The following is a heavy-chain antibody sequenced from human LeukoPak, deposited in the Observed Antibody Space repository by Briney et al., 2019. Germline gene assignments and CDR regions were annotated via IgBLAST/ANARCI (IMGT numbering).Heavy chain of an antibody. Sequence: GGSLRLSCAASGFTFSSYAMSWVRQAPGKGLEWVSAISGSGGSTYCADSVKGRFTISRDNSKNTLYLQMNSLRAEDTAVYYCATHIVVVVAEGWFDPWGQGTLVTVSS. J-gene: IGHJ5*02. CDR1: GFTFSSYA. CDR3: ATHIVVVVAEGWFDP. D-gene: IGHD2-15*01. CDR2: ISGSGGST. V-gene: IGHV3-23*01.